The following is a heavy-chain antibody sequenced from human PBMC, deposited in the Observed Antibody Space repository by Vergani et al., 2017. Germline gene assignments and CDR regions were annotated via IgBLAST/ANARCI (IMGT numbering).Heavy chain of an antibody. CDR3: ARDLEGHYYGSGSYYCMDV. D-gene: IGHD3-10*01. CDR1: GYTFTSYG. J-gene: IGHJ6*02. V-gene: IGHV1-18*01. CDR2: ISAYNGNT. Sequence: QVQLVQSGAEVKKPGASVKVSCKASGYTFTSYGISWVRQAPGQGLEWMGWISAYNGNTNYAQKLQGRVTMTTDTSTSTAYMELRSLRSDATAVYYCARDLEGHYYGSGSYYCMDVWGQGTTVTVSS.